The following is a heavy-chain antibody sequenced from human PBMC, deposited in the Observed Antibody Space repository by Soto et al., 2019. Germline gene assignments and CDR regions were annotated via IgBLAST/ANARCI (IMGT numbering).Heavy chain of an antibody. CDR2: INHSGST. CDR1: GGSFSGYY. CDR3: ARGDVVVVAATPGQPQERYNWFDP. V-gene: IGHV4-34*01. D-gene: IGHD2-15*01. J-gene: IGHJ5*02. Sequence: SETLSLTCAVYGGSFSGYYWSWIRQPPGKGLEWIGEINHSGSTNYNPSLKSRVTISVDTSKNQFSLKLSSVTAADTAVYYCARGDVVVVAATPGQPQERYNWFDPWGQGTLVTVSS.